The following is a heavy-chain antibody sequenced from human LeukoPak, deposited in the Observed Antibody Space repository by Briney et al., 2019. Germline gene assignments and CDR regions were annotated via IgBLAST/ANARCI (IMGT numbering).Heavy chain of an antibody. V-gene: IGHV3-30*18. J-gene: IGHJ6*02. D-gene: IGHD4-17*01. CDR1: GFIFSAYA. CDR3: AKSDYGKYYFYGMDV. Sequence: GGSLRLSCEASGFIFSAYAMHWVRQAPGKGLEWVAVISDDGMNKFYADSVKGRFTIARDNFKNMHYLQMSGLTSEDTAVYYCAKSDYGKYYFYGMDVWGQGTTVTVS. CDR2: ISDDGMNK.